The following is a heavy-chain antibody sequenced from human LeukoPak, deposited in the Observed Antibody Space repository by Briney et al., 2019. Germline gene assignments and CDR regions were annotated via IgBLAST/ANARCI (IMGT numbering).Heavy chain of an antibody. CDR1: GGSINSRSCY. V-gene: IGHV4-39*07. J-gene: IGHJ5*02. CDR3: ARAIAVAASWFDP. Sequence: TSETLSLTCTVSGGSINSRSCYWGWICQPPGKGLEWIGNIYYSGSTHYNSSLKSRVTISLDTSKNQFSLKLSSVTAADTAVYYCARAIAVAASWFDPWGQGTLVTVSS. D-gene: IGHD6-19*01. CDR2: IYYSGST.